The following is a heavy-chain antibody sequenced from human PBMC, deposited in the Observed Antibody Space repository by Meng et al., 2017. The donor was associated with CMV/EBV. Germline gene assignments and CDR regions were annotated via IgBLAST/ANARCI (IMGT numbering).Heavy chain of an antibody. CDR3: ARDDRSGSDYDYYYYGMDV. Sequence: GGSLRLSCAASGFTFSSYSMNWVRQAPGKGLEWVSSISSSSSYIYYADSVKGRFTISRDNAKNSLYLQMNSLRAEDTAVYYCARDDRSGSDYDYYYYGMDVWGQGTTVTVSS. CDR1: GFTFSSYS. J-gene: IGHJ6*02. V-gene: IGHV3-21*01. D-gene: IGHD1-26*01. CDR2: ISSSSSYI.